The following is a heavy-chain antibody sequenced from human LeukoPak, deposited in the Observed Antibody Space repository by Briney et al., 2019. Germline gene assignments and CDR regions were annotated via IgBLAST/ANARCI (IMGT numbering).Heavy chain of an antibody. Sequence: GGSLRLSCAASGFTFSSYSMNWVRQAPGKGLEWVSSISSSSSYIYYADSVKGRFTISRDNAKNSLYLQMDSLRAEDTAVYYCARSGGTYYYDSSGYYPFDYWGQGTLVSVSS. V-gene: IGHV3-21*01. CDR1: GFTFSSYS. D-gene: IGHD3-22*01. J-gene: IGHJ4*02. CDR3: ARSGGTYYYDSSGYYPFDY. CDR2: ISSSSSYI.